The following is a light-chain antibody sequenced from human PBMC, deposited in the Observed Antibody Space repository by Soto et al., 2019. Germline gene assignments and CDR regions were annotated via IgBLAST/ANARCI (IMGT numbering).Light chain of an antibody. Sequence: DIQMTQSPSSLSASVGDRVTITCRASQSISSYLNWYQQKPGKAPKLLIYAASSLQSGVPSRFSGSGSGTDFTITISRLQPEDFATYYCHQSYSTHVFGQGTKLEIK. CDR3: HQSYSTHV. CDR1: QSISSY. J-gene: IGKJ2*01. CDR2: AAS. V-gene: IGKV1-39*01.